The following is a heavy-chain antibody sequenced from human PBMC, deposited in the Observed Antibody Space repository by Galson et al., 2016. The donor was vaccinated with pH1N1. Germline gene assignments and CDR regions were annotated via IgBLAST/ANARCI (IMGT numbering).Heavy chain of an antibody. CDR1: GFIFSDYS. CDR2: IKHDASEK. Sequence: SLRLSCAASGFIFSDYSMPWVRQAPGAGLEWVANIKHDASEKYYVDSVKGRFTISRDNAKKSLYLEMGSLRAEDTAVYYCARDLGSTGYLKYWGQGILAIVS. J-gene: IGHJ1*01. CDR3: ARDLGSTGYLKY. D-gene: IGHD3-9*01. V-gene: IGHV3-7*03.